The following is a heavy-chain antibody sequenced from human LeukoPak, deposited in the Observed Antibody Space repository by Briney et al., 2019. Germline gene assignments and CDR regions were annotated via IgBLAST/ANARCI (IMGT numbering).Heavy chain of an antibody. CDR1: GGSISSGGYY. CDR3: ARVSYMVRGVINPFFLDY. V-gene: IGHV4-31*03. CDR2: MLYSGST. Sequence: PSQTLSLTCTVSGGSISSGGYYWSWIRQLPGQGLEWIGYMLYSGSTDYNPSLKSRVTMSLDSSKSQFFLKLSSVTAADTAVYYCARVSYMVRGVINPFFLDYWGQGTLVTVSS. J-gene: IGHJ4*02. D-gene: IGHD3-10*01.